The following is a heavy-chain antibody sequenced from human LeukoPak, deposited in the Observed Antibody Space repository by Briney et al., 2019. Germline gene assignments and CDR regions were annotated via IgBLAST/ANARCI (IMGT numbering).Heavy chain of an antibody. J-gene: IGHJ6*03. CDR2: ISSSSSYI. CDR1: GFTFSSYE. Sequence: PGGSLRLSCAASGFTFSSYEMNWVRQAPGKGLEWVSSISSSSSYIYYADSVKGRFTISRDNAKNSLYLQMNSLRAEDTAVYYCARDATSFSSTSCYWCPYYYYMDVWGKGTTVTVSS. V-gene: IGHV3-21*01. D-gene: IGHD2-2*01. CDR3: ARDATSFSSTSCYWCPYYYYMDV.